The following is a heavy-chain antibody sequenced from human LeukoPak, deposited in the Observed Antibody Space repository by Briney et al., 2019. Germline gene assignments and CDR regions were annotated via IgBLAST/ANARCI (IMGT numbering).Heavy chain of an antibody. CDR1: GFIFSNYA. CDR3: ARSGLSRFGF. J-gene: IGHJ4*02. V-gene: IGHV3-23*01. D-gene: IGHD2/OR15-2a*01. Sequence: GGSLRLSCAASGFIFSNYAMSWVRQAPGKGLQWVSAFSGSGGSTYYADSVKGRFTISRDNSRNTLYLQMNSLRAEDTAVYYCARSGLSRFGFWGQGTLVTVSS. CDR2: FSGSGGST.